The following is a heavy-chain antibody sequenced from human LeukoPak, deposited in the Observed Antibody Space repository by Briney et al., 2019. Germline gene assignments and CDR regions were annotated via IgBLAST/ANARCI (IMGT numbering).Heavy chain of an antibody. D-gene: IGHD1-14*01. CDR3: ATVPGTRTYFDL. J-gene: IGHJ2*01. V-gene: IGHV1-24*01. Sequence: GASVKVSCKVSGYTLTELSMHWVRQAPGKGLEWMGSFDPEDGETIYAQKFQGRVTMTEDTSTDTAYMELSSLRSEDTAVYYCATVPGTRTYFDLLGPATLVTVSS. CDR2: FDPEDGET. CDR1: GYTLTELS.